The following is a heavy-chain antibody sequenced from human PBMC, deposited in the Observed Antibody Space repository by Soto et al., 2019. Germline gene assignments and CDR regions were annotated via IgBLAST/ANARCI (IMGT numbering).Heavy chain of an antibody. CDR1: GGSISSYY. J-gene: IGHJ5*02. V-gene: IGHV4-59*12. CDR2: IYYSGST. CDR3: ARTTAEYNWFAP. Sequence: SETLSLTCTVSGGSISSYYWSWIRQPPGKGLEWIGYIYYSGSTNYNPSLKSRVTISVDTSKNQFSLKLSSVTAADTAVYYCARTTAEYNWFAPWGQGTLVTVSS. D-gene: IGHD1-1*01.